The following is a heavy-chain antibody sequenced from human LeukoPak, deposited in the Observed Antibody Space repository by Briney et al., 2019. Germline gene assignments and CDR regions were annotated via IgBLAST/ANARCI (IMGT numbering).Heavy chain of an antibody. CDR2: IYYSGST. CDR1: GSSISSYY. D-gene: IGHD1-26*01. Sequence: SETLSLTCTVSGSSISSYYWSWIRQPPGKGLEWIGYIYYSGSTNYNPSLKSRVAILVDTSKNQFSLKLSSVTAADTAVYYCAGTGATTWFDYWGQGTLVTVSS. V-gene: IGHV4-59*08. CDR3: AGTGATTWFDY. J-gene: IGHJ4*02.